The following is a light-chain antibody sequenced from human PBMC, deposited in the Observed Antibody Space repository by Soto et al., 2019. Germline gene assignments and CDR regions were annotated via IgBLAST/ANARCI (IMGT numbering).Light chain of an antibody. Sequence: DIQMTQSPSSLSASVGDRVTITCRASQSISTWLAWYQQKPGKAPKLLIFDASTLESGVPSRFSGSASGTEFTLTITSLQLDDVATYYCHHYTRAFGQGTKVEIK. CDR2: DAS. CDR1: QSISTW. CDR3: HHYTRA. V-gene: IGKV1-5*01. J-gene: IGKJ1*01.